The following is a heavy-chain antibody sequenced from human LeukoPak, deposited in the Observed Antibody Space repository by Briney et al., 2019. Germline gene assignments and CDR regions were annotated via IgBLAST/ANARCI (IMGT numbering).Heavy chain of an antibody. CDR3: TPEGITVAGGFDF. D-gene: IGHD6-19*01. V-gene: IGHV3-15*01. CDR2: IKSKTDGGTT. Sequence: GGSLRLSCAPSGFTFSNAWMSWVRQAPGKGLEWVGRIKSKTDGGTTDYAAPVKGRFTISRDDSKNTLYLQMNSLKTEDTAVYCCTPEGITVAGGFDFWGQGTLVTVSS. J-gene: IGHJ4*02. CDR1: GFTFSNAW.